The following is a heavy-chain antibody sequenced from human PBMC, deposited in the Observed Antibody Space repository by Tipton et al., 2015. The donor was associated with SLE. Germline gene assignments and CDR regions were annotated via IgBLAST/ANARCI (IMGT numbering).Heavy chain of an antibody. D-gene: IGHD3-3*01. CDR1: GGSFSGYY. V-gene: IGHV4-34*01. CDR2: INHSGST. CDR3: ARTRYLLYFGDLDAYFDC. Sequence: TLSLTCAVYGGSFSGYYWSWIRQPPGKGLEWIGEINHSGSTNYNPSIKSRITISVDRSRDQFSLEMTSVTAADTSVYYCARTRYLLYFGDLDAYFDCWGQGTLVAVSS. J-gene: IGHJ4*02.